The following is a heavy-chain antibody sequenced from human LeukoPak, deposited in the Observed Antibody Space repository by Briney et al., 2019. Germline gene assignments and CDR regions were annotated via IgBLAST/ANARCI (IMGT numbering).Heavy chain of an antibody. Sequence: ASVTLSLTCTGSGVSISSYYWSWIRQPAGKGLEWIGRIYTSGSTNYNPSLKSRVTMSVDTSKNQFSVKLSSVTAADTAVYYCARATPEGYATDYWGQGTLVTVSS. CDR1: GVSISSYY. CDR2: IYTSGST. CDR3: ARATPEGYATDY. D-gene: IGHD2-8*01. J-gene: IGHJ4*02. V-gene: IGHV4-4*07.